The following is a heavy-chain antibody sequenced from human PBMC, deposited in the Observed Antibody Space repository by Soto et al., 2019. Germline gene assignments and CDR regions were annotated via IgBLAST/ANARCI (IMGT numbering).Heavy chain of an antibody. CDR3: ARRGPGTYFDY. CDR1: GFTFSSYV. D-gene: IGHD6-13*01. CDR2: VSGSGGST. V-gene: IGHV3-23*01. Sequence: EVQLLESGGGLVQPGGSLRLSCAASGFTFSSYVMRWLRQAPGKGLEWVSAVSGSGGSTYYADSVKGRFTISRDNSKNTLYLQMNSLRAEDTAVYYCARRGPGTYFDYWGQGTLVTVSS. J-gene: IGHJ4*02.